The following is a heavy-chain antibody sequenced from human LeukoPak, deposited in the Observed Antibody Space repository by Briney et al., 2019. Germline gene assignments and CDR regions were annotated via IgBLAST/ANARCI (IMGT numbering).Heavy chain of an antibody. V-gene: IGHV1-18*03. CDR1: GYTFTSYG. J-gene: IGHJ5*02. Sequence: ASVKVSCKASGYTFTSYGISWVRQAPGQGLEWMGWISAYNGNTNYAQKLQGRVTMTTDTSTSTAYMELSSLRSEDMAVYYCARDPTPYYGSGSYYNRNNWFDPWGQGTLVTVSS. CDR3: ARDPTPYYGSGSYYNRNNWFDP. D-gene: IGHD3-10*01. CDR2: ISAYNGNT.